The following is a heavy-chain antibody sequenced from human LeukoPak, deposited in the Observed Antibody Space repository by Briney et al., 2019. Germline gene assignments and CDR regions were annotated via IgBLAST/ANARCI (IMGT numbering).Heavy chain of an antibody. Sequence: GGSLRLSCAASGFTFSSYSMNWVLQAPGKGLEWVSSISSSSSYIYYADSVKGRFTISRDNAKNTLYLHVNSLRAEDTAVYYCARGGFCSGADCRGSFDYWGQGSLVTVSS. CDR3: ARGGFCSGADCRGSFDY. V-gene: IGHV3-21*01. CDR2: ISSSSSYI. J-gene: IGHJ4*02. D-gene: IGHD2-15*01. CDR1: GFTFSSYS.